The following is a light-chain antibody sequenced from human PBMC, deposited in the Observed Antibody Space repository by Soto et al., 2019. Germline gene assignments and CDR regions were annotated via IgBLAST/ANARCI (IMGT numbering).Light chain of an antibody. Sequence: QSVLTQPPSASGTPGQRVTIPCSGSNSNIQTNTVNWYQQFPGAAPKVVIYGSNQRPSGVPDRFSGSRSGTSASLAISGLQSGDEATYYCAAWDDILSGPVFGGGTKLTVL. CDR3: AAWDDILSGPV. CDR1: NSNIQTNT. V-gene: IGLV1-44*01. CDR2: GSN. J-gene: IGLJ3*02.